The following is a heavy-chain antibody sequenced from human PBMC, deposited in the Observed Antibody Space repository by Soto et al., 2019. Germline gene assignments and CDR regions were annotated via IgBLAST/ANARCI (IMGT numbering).Heavy chain of an antibody. CDR1: GGTHSSCA. D-gene: IGHD3-22*01. Sequence: QVQLVQSGAEVKKPGSSVKVSCKVTGGTHSSCAITWVRQAPGQGLEWMGGIIPIFGTRDYAQKFQGRVTITADPSTSTAYLELSGLTSDDTAVYYCARDGSDYSTSGHYDPWGQGTLVTVSS. CDR3: ARDGSDYSTSGHYDP. CDR2: IIPIFGTR. J-gene: IGHJ5*02. V-gene: IGHV1-69*01.